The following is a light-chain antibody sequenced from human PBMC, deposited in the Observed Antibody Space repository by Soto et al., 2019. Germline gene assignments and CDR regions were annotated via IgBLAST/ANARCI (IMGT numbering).Light chain of an antibody. J-gene: IGLJ2*01. CDR3: CSYAGSTIHVV. Sequence: QSALTQPASVSGSPGQSITISCTGTSSDVGGYNLVSWYQQHPGRAPKLMIYEDSRRPSGVPNRFSASKSGNTASLTISGLQAEDEADYHCCSYAGSTIHVVFGGGTKLTVL. CDR2: EDS. CDR1: SSDVGGYNL. V-gene: IGLV2-23*01.